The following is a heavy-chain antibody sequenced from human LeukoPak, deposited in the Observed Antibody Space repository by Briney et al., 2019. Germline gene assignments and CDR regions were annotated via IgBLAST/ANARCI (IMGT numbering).Heavy chain of an antibody. Sequence: GGSLRLSCAASGFTFSSYGMHWVRQAPGKGLEWVAFIRYDGSNKYYADSVKGRFTISRDNSKNTLYLQMNSLRAEDTAVYYCAKGLWGSSWYGVDYSGQGTLVTVSS. D-gene: IGHD6-13*01. V-gene: IGHV3-30*02. CDR1: GFTFSSYG. CDR2: IRYDGSNK. CDR3: AKGLWGSSWYGVDY. J-gene: IGHJ4*02.